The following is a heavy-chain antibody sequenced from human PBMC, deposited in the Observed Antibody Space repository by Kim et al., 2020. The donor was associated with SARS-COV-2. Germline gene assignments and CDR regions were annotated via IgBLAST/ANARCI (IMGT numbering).Heavy chain of an antibody. CDR3: ATDVYFRGYNWFDP. V-gene: IGHV3-23*01. J-gene: IGHJ5*02. CDR2: ISGSGGST. Sequence: GGSLRLSCAASGFTFSSYAMSWVRQAPGKGLEWVSAISGSGGSTYYADSVKGRFTISRDNSKNTLYLQMNSLRAEDTAVYYCATDVYFRGYNWFDPWGQGTLVTVSS. D-gene: IGHD3-10*02. CDR1: GFTFSSYA.